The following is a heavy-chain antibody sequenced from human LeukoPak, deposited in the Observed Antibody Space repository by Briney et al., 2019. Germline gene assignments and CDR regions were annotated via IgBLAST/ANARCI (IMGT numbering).Heavy chain of an antibody. J-gene: IGHJ4*02. D-gene: IGHD3-9*01. CDR3: AKDVSYYDILTGYYWKGDFDY. CDR2: ISSSSSYI. CDR1: GFTFSSYS. V-gene: IGHV3-21*04. Sequence: GGSLRLSCAASGFTFSSYSMNWVRQAPGKGLEWVSSISSSSSYIYYADSVKGRFTISRDNAKNSLYLQMNSLRAEDTAVYYCAKDVSYYDILTGYYWKGDFDYWGQGTLVTVSS.